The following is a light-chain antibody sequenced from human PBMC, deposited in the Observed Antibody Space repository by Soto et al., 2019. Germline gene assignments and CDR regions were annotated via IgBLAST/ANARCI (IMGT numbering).Light chain of an antibody. J-gene: IGKJ1*01. CDR3: QQYGSSPPRT. CDR2: GAS. V-gene: IGKV3-20*01. Sequence: EIVLTQSPGILSVSPGERATLSCRASQSVSNDFLAWYQQKPGQAPRLLIYGASTRATDVPDRFSGSGSGADFTLSISRLEPEDFAVYYCQQYGSSPPRTFGQGTKVEMK. CDR1: QSVSNDF.